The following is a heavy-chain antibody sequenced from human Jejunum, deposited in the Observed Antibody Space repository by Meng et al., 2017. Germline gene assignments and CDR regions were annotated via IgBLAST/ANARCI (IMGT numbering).Heavy chain of an antibody. V-gene: IGHV3-48*02. CDR1: GFTFSPYT. J-gene: IGHJ4*02. CDR3: ARERAGYYYDY. Sequence: GESLKISCAASGFTFSPYTMDWVRQAPGKGLEWVSSIIGSGNNIYYADSVKGRFTISRDNAKSSLYLQMNSLRDETTAVYYCARERAGYYYDYWGQGTLVTVSS. D-gene: IGHD3-9*01. CDR2: IIGSGNNI.